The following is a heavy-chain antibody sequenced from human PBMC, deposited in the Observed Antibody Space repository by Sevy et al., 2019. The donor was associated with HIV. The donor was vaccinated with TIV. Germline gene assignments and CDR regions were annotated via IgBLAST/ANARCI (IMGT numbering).Heavy chain of an antibody. Sequence: ASVKVSCKASGYTFTSYAMHWVRQAPGQRLEWMGWINAGNGNTKYSQKFQGRVTITRDTSASTAYMELSSLRSEDTAVYYCARGPGDYYYYYMDVWGKGTTVTVSS. CDR1: GYTFTSYA. CDR2: INAGNGNT. CDR3: ARGPGDYYYYYMDV. D-gene: IGHD3-10*01. J-gene: IGHJ6*03. V-gene: IGHV1-3*01.